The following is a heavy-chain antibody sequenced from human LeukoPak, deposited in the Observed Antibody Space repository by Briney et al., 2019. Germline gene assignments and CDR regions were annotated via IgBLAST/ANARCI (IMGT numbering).Heavy chain of an antibody. D-gene: IGHD3-10*01. CDR1: GYTFTGYY. Sequence: GASVKVFCKASGYTFTGYYMHWVRQAPGQGLEWMGWINPNSGGTNYAQKFQGRVTMTRDTSISTAYMELSRLRSDDTAVYYCARDRATLAYYAITMVRGVTLWFDPWGQGTLVTVSS. CDR3: ARDRATLAYYAITMVRGVTLWFDP. J-gene: IGHJ5*02. CDR2: INPNSGGT. V-gene: IGHV1-2*02.